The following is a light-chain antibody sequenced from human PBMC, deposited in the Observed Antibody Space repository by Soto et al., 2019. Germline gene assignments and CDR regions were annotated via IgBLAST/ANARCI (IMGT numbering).Light chain of an antibody. Sequence: DIQMTQSPSTLSASVGDRVTLTCRASQSISSWLAWYQQKPGKAPKLLMYDASSLESGVPSRFSGSGSGTEFTLTISSLQPDDFATYYCQQYNSYPWTFGQGTKVDIK. CDR1: QSISSW. V-gene: IGKV1-5*01. J-gene: IGKJ1*01. CDR3: QQYNSYPWT. CDR2: DAS.